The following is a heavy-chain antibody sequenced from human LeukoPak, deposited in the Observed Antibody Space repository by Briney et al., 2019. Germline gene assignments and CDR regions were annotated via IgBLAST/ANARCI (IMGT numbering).Heavy chain of an antibody. V-gene: IGHV3-23*01. CDR2: ISGSGGST. D-gene: IGHD2-15*01. J-gene: IGHJ4*02. CDR1: GFTFSSYA. Sequence: SGRSLRLSCAASGFTFSSYAMSWGRQAPRKGLEWVSAISGSGGSTYYADSVKGRFTISRDNSKNTLYLQMNSLRAEDTAVYYCAKAPRGYCSGGSCYLSYFDYWGQGTLVTVSS. CDR3: AKAPRGYCSGGSCYLSYFDY.